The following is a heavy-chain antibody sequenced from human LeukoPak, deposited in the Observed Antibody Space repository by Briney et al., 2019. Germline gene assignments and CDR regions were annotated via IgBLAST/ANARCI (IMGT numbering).Heavy chain of an antibody. J-gene: IGHJ4*02. CDR3: AKRGVVIRVILVGFHKEAYYFDS. CDR1: GIALSNYG. Sequence: PGGSLRLSCAVSGIALSNYGMSWVRQAPAKGLEWVAGITGSGGSTNYADSVKGRFTISRDNPKNTLYLQMNSLRAEDTAVYFCAKRGVVIRVILVGFHKEAYYFDSWGQGALVTVSS. V-gene: IGHV3-23*01. D-gene: IGHD3-22*01. CDR2: ITGSGGST.